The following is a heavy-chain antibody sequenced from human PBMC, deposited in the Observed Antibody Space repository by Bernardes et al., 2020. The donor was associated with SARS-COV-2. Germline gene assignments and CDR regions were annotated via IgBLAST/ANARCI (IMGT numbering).Heavy chain of an antibody. CDR3: ARHGSWAVADLDY. J-gene: IGHJ4*02. CDR1: GYSFTSYW. V-gene: IGHV5-51*01. D-gene: IGHD6-19*01. Sequence: SLPLSCPGSGYSFTSYWIGWVRQMPGKGLAWMGIIYPGDSDTRYSPSFQGQVTISADKSISTAYLQWSSLKASDTAMYYCARHGSWAVADLDYWGQGTLVTVSS. CDR2: IYPGDSDT.